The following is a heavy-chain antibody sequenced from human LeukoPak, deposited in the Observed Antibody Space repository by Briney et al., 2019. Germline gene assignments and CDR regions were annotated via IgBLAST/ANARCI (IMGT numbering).Heavy chain of an antibody. D-gene: IGHD5-12*01. CDR1: GFTFSSYA. CDR3: AKDWGGYPWQLVAPTGAFDY. Sequence: AGGSLRLSCAASGFTFSSYAMSWVRQAPGKGLEWVSAISGSGGSTYYADSVKGRFAISRDKSKNTLYLQMNSLRAEDTAVYYCAKDWGGYPWQLVAPTGAFDYWGQGTLVTVSS. CDR2: ISGSGGST. V-gene: IGHV3-23*01. J-gene: IGHJ4*02.